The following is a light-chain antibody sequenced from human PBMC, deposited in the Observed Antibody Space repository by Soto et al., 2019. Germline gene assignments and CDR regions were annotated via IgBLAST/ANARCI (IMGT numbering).Light chain of an antibody. CDR1: SSDIGGYNY. CDR3: SSYTSRSTLYV. CDR2: EVT. V-gene: IGLV2-14*01. Sequence: QSALTQPASVSGAPGQSITGSCTGTSSDIGGYNYVSWYQQHPGKAPKLMVYEVTNRPSGVSDRFSGSKSGNTASLTISGLQADDEGYYYCSSYTSRSTLYVFGTGTKLTVL. J-gene: IGLJ1*01.